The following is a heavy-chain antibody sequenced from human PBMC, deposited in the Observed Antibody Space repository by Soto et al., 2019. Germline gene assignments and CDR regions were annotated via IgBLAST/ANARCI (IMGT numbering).Heavy chain of an antibody. D-gene: IGHD3-10*01. Sequence: AGGSLRLSCAASGFIFTSYAMNWVRQAPGKGLEWVSYISSNSGTIYYTDSVKGRFTISRDNTKNSLYLQMNSLRDEDTAVYYCARDWYYYGWGSYYPFDYWGQGTLVTVSS. CDR2: ISSNSGTI. V-gene: IGHV3-48*02. CDR3: ARDWYYYGWGSYYPFDY. J-gene: IGHJ4*02. CDR1: GFIFTSYA.